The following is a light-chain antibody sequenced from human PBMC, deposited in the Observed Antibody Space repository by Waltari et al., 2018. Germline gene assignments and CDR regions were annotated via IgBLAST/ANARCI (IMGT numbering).Light chain of an antibody. CDR1: ESVGNL. Sequence: EVLLTHSPGTLSLSPGDRATLSCRASESVGNLLAWYQQKPGQAPRLLIYDASTRATGIPDRFSGSGSGTEFTLTISRLEAGDFAMYYCQQYRMTPVSFGQGIKVEIK. V-gene: IGKV3-20*01. CDR3: QQYRMTPVS. CDR2: DAS. J-gene: IGKJ2*03.